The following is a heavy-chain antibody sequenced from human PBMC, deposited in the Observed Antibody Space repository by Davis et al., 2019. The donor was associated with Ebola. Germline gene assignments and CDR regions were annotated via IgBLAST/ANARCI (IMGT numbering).Heavy chain of an antibody. J-gene: IGHJ3*02. D-gene: IGHD1-26*01. CDR1: GYIFPTYA. Sequence: ASVTVSCKASGYIFPTYAIHWVRQAPGQRLEWMGWINAGNGNTKYSQKFQGRVTITRDTSASTAYMELSSLRSEDTAVYYCARVDSGSYYLDAFDIWGQGTMVTVSS. CDR3: ARVDSGSYYLDAFDI. V-gene: IGHV1-3*01. CDR2: INAGNGNT.